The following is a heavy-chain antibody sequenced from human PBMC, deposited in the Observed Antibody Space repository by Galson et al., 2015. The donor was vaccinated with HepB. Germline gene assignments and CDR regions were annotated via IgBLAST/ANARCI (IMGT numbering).Heavy chain of an antibody. Sequence: SVKVSCKASGGTFSSYAISWVRQAPGQGLEWMGGIIPIFGTANYAQKFQGRVTITADKSTSTAYMELSSLRSEDTAVYYCASAIWSGYYFGFDPWGQGTLVTVSS. CDR3: ASAIWSGYYFGFDP. V-gene: IGHV1-69*06. CDR2: IIPIFGTA. D-gene: IGHD3-3*01. J-gene: IGHJ5*02. CDR1: GGTFSSYA.